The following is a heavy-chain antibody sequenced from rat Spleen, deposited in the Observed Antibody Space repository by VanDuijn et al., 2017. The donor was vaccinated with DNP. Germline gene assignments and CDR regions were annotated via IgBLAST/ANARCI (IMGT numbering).Heavy chain of an antibody. J-gene: IGHJ1*01. V-gene: IGHV3-1*01. CDR2: ISYSGGS. CDR3: ARGLNYGGFSYSWYFDF. D-gene: IGHD1-11*01. Sequence: EVQLQESGPGLVKPSQSLSLTCSVTGSSITSNYWGWVRKFPGNKMEWMGYISYSGGSSYNPSLKSRISITRDTSKNQFFLQLNSVTTEDIATYYCARGLNYGGFSYSWYFDFWGPGTMVTVSS. CDR1: GSSITSNY.